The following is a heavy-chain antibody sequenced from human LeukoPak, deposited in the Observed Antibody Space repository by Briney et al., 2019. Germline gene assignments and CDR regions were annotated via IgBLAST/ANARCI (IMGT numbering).Heavy chain of an antibody. V-gene: IGHV3-74*01. CDR3: AGGVVDPNYYYYGMDV. D-gene: IGHD2-15*01. CDR1: GFTFSNYW. CDR2: IHSDGSST. Sequence: GGSLRLSCAASGFTFSNYWIHWVRQAPGKGLVWVSRIHSDGSSTSYADSVKGRFTISRDNAKNTLYLQMNRLRAEDTAVYYCAGGVVDPNYYYYGMDVWGQGTTVTVSS. J-gene: IGHJ6*02.